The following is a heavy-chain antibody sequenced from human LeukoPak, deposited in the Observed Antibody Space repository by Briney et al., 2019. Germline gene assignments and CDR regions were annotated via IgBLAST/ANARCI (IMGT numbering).Heavy chain of an antibody. D-gene: IGHD3-3*01. J-gene: IGHJ5*02. Sequence: GASVKVSCKASGGTFSSYAISWVRQAPGQGLEWMGGIIPIFGTANHAQKFQGRVTITADKSTSTAYMELSSLRSEDTAVYYCARESLRFLEWLPIHGSIGTQNNWFDPWGQGTLVTVSS. CDR2: IIPIFGTA. CDR1: GGTFSSYA. V-gene: IGHV1-69*06. CDR3: ARESLRFLEWLPIHGSIGTQNNWFDP.